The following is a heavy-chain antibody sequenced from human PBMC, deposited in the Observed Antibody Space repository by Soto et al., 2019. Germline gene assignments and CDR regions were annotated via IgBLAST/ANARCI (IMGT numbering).Heavy chain of an antibody. V-gene: IGHV1-69*06. Sequence: SVKVTCKASGGTISNHAISWVRQAPGQGLEWMGGIVPMFGTSNYAQKFQGRVTTTADKSTNTAYMELSSLTSEDTAVYYCARGDDFDYYYGVDVWGQGTTVTVSS. CDR2: IVPMFGTS. J-gene: IGHJ6*02. CDR1: GGTISNHA. CDR3: ARGDDFDYYYGVDV. D-gene: IGHD3-16*01.